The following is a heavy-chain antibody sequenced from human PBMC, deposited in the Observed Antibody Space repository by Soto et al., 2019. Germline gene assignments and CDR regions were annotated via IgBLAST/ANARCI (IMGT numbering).Heavy chain of an antibody. Sequence: SETLSLTCGVSGYSVSDGYYWGWIRQSPGKGLEWIGSIYHTGSTYYNPSLKSRVAISLDTSKNQFSLKLSSVTAADTAVYYCVRLIPRRGAISSFEYWGQGMLVTVSS. CDR3: VRLIPRRGAISSFEY. D-gene: IGHD3-9*01. J-gene: IGHJ4*02. CDR1: GYSVSDGYY. CDR2: IYHTGST. V-gene: IGHV4-38-2*01.